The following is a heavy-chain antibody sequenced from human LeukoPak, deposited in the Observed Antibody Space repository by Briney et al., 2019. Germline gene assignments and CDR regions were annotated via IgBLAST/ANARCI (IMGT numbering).Heavy chain of an antibody. V-gene: IGHV3-30-3*01. Sequence: GGSLRLSCAASGFTFSSCAMHWVRQAPGKGLEWVAVISYDGSNKYYADSVKGRFTISRDNSKNTLYLQMNSLRAEDTAVYYCARGGGGVWFGEYKIDYWGRGTLVTVSS. CDR2: ISYDGSNK. J-gene: IGHJ4*02. CDR3: ARGGGGVWFGEYKIDY. CDR1: GFTFSSCA. D-gene: IGHD3-10*01.